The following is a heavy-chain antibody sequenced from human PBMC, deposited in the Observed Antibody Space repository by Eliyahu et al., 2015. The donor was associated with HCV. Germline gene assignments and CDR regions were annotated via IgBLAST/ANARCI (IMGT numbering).Heavy chain of an antibody. J-gene: IGHJ4*02. Sequence: EVQLVESGGGLVQPGGSLRLSCAASGFTFSSYXMXWVRQAPGKGLGWVSYISSSSSTIYYADSVKGRFTISRDNAKNSLYLQMNSLRDEDTAVYYCARDPYYDFWSGYYTGSTLYYFDYWGQGTLVTVSS. CDR1: GFTFSSYX. D-gene: IGHD3-3*01. V-gene: IGHV3-48*02. CDR3: ARDPYYDFWSGYYTGSTLYYFDY. CDR2: ISSSSSTI.